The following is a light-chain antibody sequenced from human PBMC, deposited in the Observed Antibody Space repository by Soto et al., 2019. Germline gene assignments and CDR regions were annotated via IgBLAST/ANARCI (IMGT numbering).Light chain of an antibody. V-gene: IGKV3-11*01. Sequence: EIVLTQSPATLSLSPGERATLSCRASQSVSRYLAWYQQNPGQAPRLLIYDASNRSTGIPARFSGSGSGTEFTLTISSLEPEDYAVYYCQQRSNWPPTFGQGTKLEIK. CDR1: QSVSRY. J-gene: IGKJ2*01. CDR3: QQRSNWPPT. CDR2: DAS.